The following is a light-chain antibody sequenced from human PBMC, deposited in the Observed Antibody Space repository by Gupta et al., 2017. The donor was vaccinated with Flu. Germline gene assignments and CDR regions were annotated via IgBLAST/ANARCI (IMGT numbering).Light chain of an antibody. CDR2: DVT. V-gene: IGLV2-14*01. CDR3: SSCTSSTTLV. CDR1: SSDIGSYKY. Sequence: QSALTQPASASGSPGPSLTISCTGTSSDIGSYKYVSWYQQHPGKAPQLLIYDVTNRPSGVSTRFSGSKSGDTASLTISGLQAEDEADYYCSSCTSSTTLVFGGGTRLTVL. J-gene: IGLJ2*01.